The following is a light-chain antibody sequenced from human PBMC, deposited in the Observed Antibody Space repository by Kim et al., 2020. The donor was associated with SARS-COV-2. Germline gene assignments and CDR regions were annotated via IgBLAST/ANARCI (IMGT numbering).Light chain of an antibody. Sequence: SGTIAGTGTISEVGGYNYVSWYQKHPGKGPKLMIYDVSKRPSGVPDRFSGSKSGNTASLTISGLQAEDEADYYCCSYAGSYTHVVFGGGTQLTVL. V-gene: IGLV2-11*01. CDR2: DVS. CDR1: ISEVGGYNY. CDR3: CSYAGSYTHVV. J-gene: IGLJ2*01.